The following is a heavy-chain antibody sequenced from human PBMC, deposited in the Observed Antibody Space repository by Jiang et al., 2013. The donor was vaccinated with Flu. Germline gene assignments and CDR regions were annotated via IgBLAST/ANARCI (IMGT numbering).Heavy chain of an antibody. CDR1: GGSFSGYY. CDR2: INHSGST. D-gene: IGHD2-15*01. J-gene: IGHJ5*02. CDR3: ARKWIVVVVAVPRGNWFDP. Sequence: LLKPSETLSLTCAVYGGSFSGYYWSWIRQPPGKGLEWIGEINHSGSTNYNPSLKSRVTISVDTSKNQFSLKLSSVTAADTAVYYCARKWIVVVVAVPRGNWFDPWGQGTLVTVSS. V-gene: IGHV4-34*01.